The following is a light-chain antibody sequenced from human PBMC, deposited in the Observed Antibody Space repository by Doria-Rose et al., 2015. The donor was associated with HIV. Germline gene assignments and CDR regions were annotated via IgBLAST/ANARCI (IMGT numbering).Light chain of an antibody. CDR2: DGS. Sequence: TQSPGTLSLSPGERATLSCRARQSFSSTYLAWYQQQPGQAPSLLIYDGSTRATGIPGRFSASGSGTDLTLTINRLEPEDFALYYCHQYGTSWTFGQGTKVEI. V-gene: IGKV3-20*01. J-gene: IGKJ1*01. CDR1: QSFSSTY. CDR3: HQYGTSWT.